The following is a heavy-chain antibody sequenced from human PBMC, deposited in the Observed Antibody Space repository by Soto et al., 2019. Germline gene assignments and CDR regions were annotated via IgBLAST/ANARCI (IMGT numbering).Heavy chain of an antibody. Sequence: GGSLRLSCAASGFTFSSYAMHWVRQAPGKGLEWVAVISYDGSNKYYADSVKGRFTISRDNSKNTLYLQMNSLRAEDTAVYYCARGRGRMVRGVIIPRYYYYYGMDVWGQGTTVTVSS. CDR3: ARGRGRMVRGVIIPRYYYYYGMDV. V-gene: IGHV3-30-3*01. CDR2: ISYDGSNK. CDR1: GFTFSSYA. J-gene: IGHJ6*02. D-gene: IGHD3-10*01.